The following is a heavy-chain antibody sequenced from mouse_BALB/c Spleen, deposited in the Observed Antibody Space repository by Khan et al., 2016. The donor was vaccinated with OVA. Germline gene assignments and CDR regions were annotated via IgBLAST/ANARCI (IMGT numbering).Heavy chain of an antibody. J-gene: IGHJ3*01. V-gene: IGHV3-8*02. CDR1: GDSITSGY. CDR2: IIYTGYT. D-gene: IGHD2-12*01. Sequence: EVQLQESGPSLVKPSQTLSLTCSVTGDSITSGYWNWIRKFPGNKLEYMGYIIYTGYTYYNPSLKSRISITGHTSKNQYYLQLSSVTDEDTATYYCARSTYRYAFAYWGQGTLVTVSA. CDR3: ARSTYRYAFAY.